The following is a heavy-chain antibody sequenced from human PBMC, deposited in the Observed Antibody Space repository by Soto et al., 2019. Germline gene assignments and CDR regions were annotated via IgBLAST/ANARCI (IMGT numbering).Heavy chain of an antibody. J-gene: IGHJ4*02. CDR1: GYAFTTYG. D-gene: IGHD1-1*01. V-gene: IGHV1-18*01. CDR3: ARGRYGDY. Sequence: QVHLVQSGAEVKRPGASMKVSCQGSGYAFTTYGITWVRQAPGQGVEWMGWISAQNGNTNYAQKLQGRVTVTRDTSTSTAYMELRSLRYDDTAVYYCARGRYGDYWGQGALVTVSS. CDR2: ISAQNGNT.